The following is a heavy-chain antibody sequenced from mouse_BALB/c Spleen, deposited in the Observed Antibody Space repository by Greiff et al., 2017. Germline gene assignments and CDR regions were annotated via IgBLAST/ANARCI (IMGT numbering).Heavy chain of an antibody. CDR3: ARDGNYPYAMDY. CDR1: GFSLTSYG. CDR2: IWAGGST. Sequence: VKLVESGPGLVAPSQSLSITCTVSGFSLTSYGVHWVRQPPGKGLEWLGVIWAGGSTDYNAAFMSRLSITKDNSKSQVFFKMNSLQTDDTARYYCARDGNYPYAMDYWGQGTSVTVSS. D-gene: IGHD2-1*01. J-gene: IGHJ4*01. V-gene: IGHV2-9*02.